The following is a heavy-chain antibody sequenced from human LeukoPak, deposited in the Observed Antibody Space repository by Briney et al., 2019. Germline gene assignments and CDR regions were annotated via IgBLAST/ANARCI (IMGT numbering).Heavy chain of an antibody. CDR3: ARDASGQGVDTALTAPCDD. V-gene: IGHV1-46*01. CDR1: GYTFTSYY. J-gene: IGHJ4*02. Sequence: ASVKVSCKASGYTFTSYYMHWVRQAPGQGLEWMGIINPSGGSTSYAQKFQGRVTMTRDTSTSTVYMELSSLRSEDTAVYYCARDASGQGVDTALTAPCDDWGQGTLVTVSS. CDR2: INPSGGST. D-gene: IGHD5-18*01.